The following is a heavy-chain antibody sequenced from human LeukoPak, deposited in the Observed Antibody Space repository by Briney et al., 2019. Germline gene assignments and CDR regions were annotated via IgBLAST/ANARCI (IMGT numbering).Heavy chain of an antibody. V-gene: IGHV3-30*18. CDR2: ISYDGSNK. D-gene: IGHD3-10*01. J-gene: IGHJ4*02. Sequence: GRSLRLSCAASGFTFSSYGMHWVRQAPGKGLEWVAVISYDGSNKYYADSVKGRFTISRDNSKNTLYLQMNSLRAEDTAVYYCAKDREDERVVWFGQSYDYWGQGTLVTVSS. CDR3: AKDREDERVVWFGQSYDY. CDR1: GFTFSSYG.